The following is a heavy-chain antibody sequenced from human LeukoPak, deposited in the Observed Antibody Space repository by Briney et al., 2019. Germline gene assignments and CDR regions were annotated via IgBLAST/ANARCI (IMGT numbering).Heavy chain of an antibody. J-gene: IGHJ4*02. CDR2: IYGGGNT. V-gene: IGHV3-53*05. CDR3: AKEYDSGGYGANFDY. Sequence: PGGSLRLSCAASGFTVSTNFMSWVRQAPGKGLEWVSLIYGGGNTYYADSVKGRFTISRDNSRNTMYLQMNSLRAEDTAVYYCAKEYDSGGYGANFDYWGQGTLVTVSS. D-gene: IGHD3-10*01. CDR1: GFTVSTNF.